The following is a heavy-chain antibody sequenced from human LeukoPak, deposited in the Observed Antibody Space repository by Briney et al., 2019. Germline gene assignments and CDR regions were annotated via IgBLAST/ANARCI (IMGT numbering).Heavy chain of an antibody. D-gene: IGHD3-16*01. J-gene: IGHJ4*02. CDR1: GGSISSSSYY. CDR2: IYYSGST. Sequence: SETLSLTCTVSGGSISSSSYYWGWLRQPPGKGLEWIGSIYYSGSTYYNPSLKSRVTISVDTSKNQFSLKLSSVTAADTAVYYCARLGMRITSRAIDYWGQGTLVTVSS. V-gene: IGHV4-39*07. CDR3: ARLGMRITSRAIDY.